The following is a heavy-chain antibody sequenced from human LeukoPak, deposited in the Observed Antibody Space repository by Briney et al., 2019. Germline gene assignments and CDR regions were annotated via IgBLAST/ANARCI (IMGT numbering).Heavy chain of an antibody. V-gene: IGHV3-23*01. D-gene: IGHD3-10*01. CDR2: ISGSGGST. CDR3: AKVGGLRGSGSYYNY. Sequence: PGGSLRLSCAASGFTFSSYGMHWVRQAPGKGLEWVSAISGSGGSTYYADSVKGRFTISRDNSKNTLYLQMNSLRAEDTAVYYCAKVGGLRGSGSYYNYWGQGTLVTVSS. J-gene: IGHJ4*02. CDR1: GFTFSSYG.